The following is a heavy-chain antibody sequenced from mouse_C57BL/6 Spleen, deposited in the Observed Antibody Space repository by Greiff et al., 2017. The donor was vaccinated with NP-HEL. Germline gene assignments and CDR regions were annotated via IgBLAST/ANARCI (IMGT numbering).Heavy chain of an antibody. CDR1: GYTFTDYY. D-gene: IGHD2-4*01. J-gene: IGHJ2*01. CDR3: ARGGTTMITDY. V-gene: IGHV1-19*01. CDR2: INPYNGGT. Sequence: VQLQQSGPVLVKPGASVKMSCKASGYTFTDYYMNWVKQSHGKSLEWIGVINPYNGGTSYNQKFKGKATLTVDKSSSTAYMELNSLTSEDSAVYYCARGGTTMITDYWGQGTTLTVSS.